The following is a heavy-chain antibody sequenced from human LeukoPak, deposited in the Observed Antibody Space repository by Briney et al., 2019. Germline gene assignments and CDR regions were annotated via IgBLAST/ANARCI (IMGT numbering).Heavy chain of an antibody. CDR1: GLSISSYY. J-gene: IGHJ4*02. D-gene: IGHD2-15*01. Sequence: SETLSLTCTVSGLSISSYYWSWIRQPPGKGLEWIGYIYYSGSTNYNPSLKSRVTISVDTSKNQFSLKLSSVTAADTAVYYCARARTELSDFDYWGQGTLVTVSS. V-gene: IGHV4-59*01. CDR2: IYYSGST. CDR3: ARARTELSDFDY.